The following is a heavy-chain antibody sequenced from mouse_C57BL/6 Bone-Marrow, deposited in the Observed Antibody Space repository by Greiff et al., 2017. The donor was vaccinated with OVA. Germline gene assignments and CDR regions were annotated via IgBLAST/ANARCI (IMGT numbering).Heavy chain of an antibody. Sequence: QVQLKESGAELARPGASVKMSCKASGYTFTSYTLHWVTQRPGQGLEWIGYINPSSGYTKYNQKFKDKATFTADKSSSTAYMQLSSLTSEDSAVYYCARSGGSSYVGWYFDVWGTGTTVTVSS. V-gene: IGHV1-4*01. J-gene: IGHJ1*03. CDR2: INPSSGYT. CDR1: GYTFTSYT. D-gene: IGHD1-1*01. CDR3: ARSGGSSYVGWYFDV.